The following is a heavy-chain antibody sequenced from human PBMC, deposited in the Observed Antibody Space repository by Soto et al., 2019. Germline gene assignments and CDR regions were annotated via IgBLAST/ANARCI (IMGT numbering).Heavy chain of an antibody. V-gene: IGHV1-69*12. J-gene: IGHJ3*02. D-gene: IGHD5-12*01. Sequence: QVQLVQSGAEVKKPGSSVKVSCKASGATLDTFINFGVTWVRRAPGQGLEWMGGIIPVFGTAHYAQTFQGRLTIGADESTRTACVALSSVRAEDTAVYYCARGAATKILVLMWAAVEMWGQGTMVTVSS. CDR1: GATLDTFINFG. CDR3: ARGAATKILVLMWAAVEM. CDR2: IIPVFGTA.